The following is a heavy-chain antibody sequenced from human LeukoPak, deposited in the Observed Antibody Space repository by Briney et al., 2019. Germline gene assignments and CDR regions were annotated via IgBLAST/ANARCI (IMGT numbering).Heavy chain of an antibody. J-gene: IGHJ6*02. CDR2: ISPDGHRV. Sequence: GGSLRLSCTASGINFNFYEMFWVRQAPGKGLEWVALISPDGHRVEDAGPVKGRFTLSRDNSKNTLYLQMNSLRAEDTAVYYCARDSEQQQLDYYYYGMDVWGQGTTVTVSS. CDR1: GINFNFYE. V-gene: IGHV3-30*03. D-gene: IGHD6-13*01. CDR3: ARDSEQQQLDYYYYGMDV.